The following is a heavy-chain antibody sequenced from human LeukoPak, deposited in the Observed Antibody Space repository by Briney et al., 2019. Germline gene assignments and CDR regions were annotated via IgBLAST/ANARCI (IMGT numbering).Heavy chain of an antibody. Sequence: PGGSLRLSCAASGFTFSTYWMHWVRQAPGKGLVWVSRINSDGSSTVYADSVKGRFTISRDNAKNTLYLQMNSLRAEDTAVYYCAVEGGVAGGDFDYWGQGTLVTVSS. D-gene: IGHD6-19*01. V-gene: IGHV3-74*01. CDR3: AVEGGVAGGDFDY. CDR1: GFTFSTYW. J-gene: IGHJ4*02. CDR2: INSDGSST.